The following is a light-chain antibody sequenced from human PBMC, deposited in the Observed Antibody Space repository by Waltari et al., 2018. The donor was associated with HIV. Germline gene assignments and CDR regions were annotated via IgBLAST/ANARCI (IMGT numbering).Light chain of an antibody. CDR1: SSDVGGSTY. Sequence: QSALTQPASVSGSPGQSITISCTGSSSDVGGSTYVSWYQQHPGKAPRLMIYDVSTRPSGVSDRFSGSKSGDTASLTISGLQAEDEADYYCESYTSTSVWVFGGGTRLTVL. J-gene: IGLJ3*02. CDR3: ESYTSTSVWV. CDR2: DVS. V-gene: IGLV2-14*03.